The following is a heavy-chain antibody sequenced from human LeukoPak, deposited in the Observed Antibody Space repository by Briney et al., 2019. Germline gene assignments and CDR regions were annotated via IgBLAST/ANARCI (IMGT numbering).Heavy chain of an antibody. CDR1: GYTFTSYG. CDR3: ARAPPTYDVFDI. CDR2: INAGNGNT. Sequence: ASVKVSCKASGYTFTSYGISWVRQAPGQGLEWMGWINAGNGNTKYSQKFQGRVTITRDTSASTAYMELSSLRSEDTAVYYCARAPPTYDVFDIWGQGTMVTVSS. J-gene: IGHJ3*02. V-gene: IGHV1-3*01.